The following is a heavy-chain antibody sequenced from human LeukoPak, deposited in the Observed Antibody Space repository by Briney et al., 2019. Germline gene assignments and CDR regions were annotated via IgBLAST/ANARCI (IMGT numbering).Heavy chain of an antibody. J-gene: IGHJ3*02. Sequence: PSETLSLTCSVSGSSITSAHFCGWIRQPPGKGLEWIGEINHSGSTNYNPSLKSRVTISVDTSKNQFSLKLSSVTAADTAVYYCATRSPGFAFDIWGQGTMVTVSS. V-gene: IGHV4-38-2*01. CDR1: GSSITSAHF. CDR2: INHSGST. CDR3: ATRSPGFAFDI. D-gene: IGHD2-15*01.